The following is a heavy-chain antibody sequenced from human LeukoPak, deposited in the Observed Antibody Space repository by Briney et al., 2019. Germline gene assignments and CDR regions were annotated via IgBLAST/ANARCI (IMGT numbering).Heavy chain of an antibody. CDR2: INHSGST. CDR3: ARGAPGY. V-gene: IGHV4-39*07. CDR1: GGSISSSNYY. J-gene: IGHJ4*02. Sequence: PSETLSLTCTVSGGSISSSNYYWGWIRQPPGEGLEWIGEINHSGSTNYNPSLKSRVTISVDTSKNQFSLKLSSVTAADTAVYYCARGAPGYWGQGTLVTVSS.